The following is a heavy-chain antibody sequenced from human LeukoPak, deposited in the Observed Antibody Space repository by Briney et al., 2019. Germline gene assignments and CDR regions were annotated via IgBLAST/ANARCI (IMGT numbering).Heavy chain of an antibody. Sequence: GGSLRLSCAASRFTFSSYSMNWVRQAPGKGLEWVSSISSSGSYIYYADSVKGRFTISRDNAKNSLYLQMNSLRAEDTAVYYCARIAGITMVRGVIIDYWGQGTLVTVSS. D-gene: IGHD3-10*01. CDR1: RFTFSSYS. CDR2: ISSSGSYI. V-gene: IGHV3-21*01. CDR3: ARIAGITMVRGVIIDY. J-gene: IGHJ4*02.